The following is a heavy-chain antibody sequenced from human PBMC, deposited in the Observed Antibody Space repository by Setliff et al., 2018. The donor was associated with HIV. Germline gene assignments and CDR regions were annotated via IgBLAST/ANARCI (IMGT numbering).Heavy chain of an antibody. CDR1: GGSISSGSYY. Sequence: SETLSLTCTVSGGSISSGSYYWSRIRQPAGKGLEWIGRIYTSGSTNYNPSLKSRVTISVDTSKNQFSLKLSSVTAADTAVYYCAGDQSSSGWYDADAFDIWGQGTMVTVSS. CDR2: IYTSGST. CDR3: AGDQSSSGWYDADAFDI. J-gene: IGHJ3*02. V-gene: IGHV4-61*02. D-gene: IGHD6-19*01.